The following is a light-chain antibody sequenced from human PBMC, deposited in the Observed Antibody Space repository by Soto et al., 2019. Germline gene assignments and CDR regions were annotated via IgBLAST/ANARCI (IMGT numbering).Light chain of an antibody. J-gene: IGKJ2*01. CDR3: QQYDNLPRNT. CDR1: QDISKY. CDR2: DAS. V-gene: IGKV1-33*01. Sequence: DIQMTQSPSSLSAFIGDRVTITCQASQDISKYLNWYQQKPGKAPKLLIYDASNLETGVPSRFSGSGSGTHFTFTISRLQPEDLAIYYCQQYDNLPRNTFGQGTKVAIK.